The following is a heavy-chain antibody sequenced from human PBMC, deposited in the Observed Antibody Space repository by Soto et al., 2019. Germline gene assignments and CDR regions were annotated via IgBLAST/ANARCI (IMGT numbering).Heavy chain of an antibody. CDR1: GFTFSDYY. CDR3: ARVNDYRNSPPIKNYYYSYYMDV. V-gene: IGHV3-11*01. J-gene: IGHJ6*03. CDR2: ISSSGSTI. D-gene: IGHD4-4*01. Sequence: QVQLVESGGGLVKPGGSLRLSCAASGFTFSDYYMSWIRQAPGKGLEWVAYISSSGSTIYYADSVKGRFTISRDNSKNALYLKMNSRRAEDTAVYYCARVNDYRNSPPIKNYYYSYYMDVWGKGTTVTVPS.